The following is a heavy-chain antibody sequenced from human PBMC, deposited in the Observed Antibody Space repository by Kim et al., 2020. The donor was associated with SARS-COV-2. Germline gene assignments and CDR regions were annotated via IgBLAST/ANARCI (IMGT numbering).Heavy chain of an antibody. V-gene: IGHV4-59*13. CDR1: HGSITSYE. CDR3: ARDSTSAIHPYYYGMDV. D-gene: IGHD2-2*02. Sequence: SETLSLTCTVSHGSITSYEWSWVRQPPGKGLEWIGYTHYSGRNNYNPSLKSRVTMSIDTSNNQLSLKLYSVTAADTAVYFCARDSTSAIHPYYYGMDVWGRGTAVTVS. J-gene: IGHJ6*02. CDR2: THYSGRN.